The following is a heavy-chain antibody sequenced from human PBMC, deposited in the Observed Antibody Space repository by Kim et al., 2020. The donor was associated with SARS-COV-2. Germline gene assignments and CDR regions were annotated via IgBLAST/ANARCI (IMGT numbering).Heavy chain of an antibody. CDR3: ARAPLSVRGVILYYYYGRDV. J-gene: IGHJ6*02. Sequence: ASVTVSCKASGYTFNSYAMHWVRQAPGQRLEWMGWINAGNGNTKYSQKFQGRVTITRDKSASTAYMELSSLRSEDTAVYYCARAPLSVRGVILYYYYGRDVWGQETTVTVSS. D-gene: IGHD3-10*01. V-gene: IGHV1-3*01. CDR1: GYTFNSYA. CDR2: INAGNGNT.